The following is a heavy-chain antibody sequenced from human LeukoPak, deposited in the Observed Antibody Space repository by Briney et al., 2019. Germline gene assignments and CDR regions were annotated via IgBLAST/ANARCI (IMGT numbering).Heavy chain of an antibody. D-gene: IGHD3-10*01. CDR1: GFTFSSYS. J-gene: IGHJ4*02. CDR3: ARRIGSGSYYNEDYFDY. CDR2: ISSSSSYI. V-gene: IGHV3-21*04. Sequence: GGSLRLSCAASGFTFSSYSMNWVRQAPGKGLECVSSISSSSSYIYYADSVKGRFTISRDNAKNSLFLQMNSLGAEDTAVYYCARRIGSGSYYNEDYFDYWGQGTLVTVSS.